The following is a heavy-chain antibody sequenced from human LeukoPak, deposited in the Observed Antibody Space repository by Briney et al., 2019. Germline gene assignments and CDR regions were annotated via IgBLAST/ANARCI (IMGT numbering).Heavy chain of an antibody. CDR2: IWYDGSYT. CDR1: GFTFSSYG. J-gene: IGHJ4*02. V-gene: IGHV3-33*03. D-gene: IGHD1-26*01. Sequence: PGGSLRLSCAASGFTFSSYGMHWVRQAPGKGLEWVAVIWYDGSYTYYAESVKGRFTISRDNSRNMLYLQMSSLRAEDTAVYYCAKPTSGDGSFLIDYWGQGTLVIVSS. CDR3: AKPTSGDGSFLIDY.